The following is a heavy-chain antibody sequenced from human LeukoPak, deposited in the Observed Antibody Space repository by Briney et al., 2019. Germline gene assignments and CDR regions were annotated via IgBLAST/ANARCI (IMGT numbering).Heavy chain of an antibody. CDR3: ARDRGYYGSGSEEENY. CDR1: GFTFSSYG. CDR2: VSYDGSNK. J-gene: IGHJ4*02. V-gene: IGHV3-30*03. D-gene: IGHD3-10*01. Sequence: PGRSLRLSCAASGFTFSSYGMHWVRQAPGKGLEWVAVVSYDGSNKYYADSVKGRFTISRDNSKNTLDLQMNSLRAEDTAVYYCARDRGYYGSGSEEENYWGQGTLVTVSS.